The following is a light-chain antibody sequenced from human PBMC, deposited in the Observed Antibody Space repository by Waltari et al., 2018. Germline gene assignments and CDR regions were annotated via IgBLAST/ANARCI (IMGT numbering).Light chain of an antibody. CDR1: QSISTS. CDR2: GAS. CDR3: QQYYVFPRT. J-gene: IGKJ1*01. Sequence: DIQMTQSPPSLSASVGDRATITSRATQSISTSLNWYQQKPGKAPNLLIYGASSLERGVPSRFSGSGSGTDFTLTITNLQHEDVAVYYCQQYYVFPRTFGPGTKVTIK. V-gene: IGKV1-39*01.